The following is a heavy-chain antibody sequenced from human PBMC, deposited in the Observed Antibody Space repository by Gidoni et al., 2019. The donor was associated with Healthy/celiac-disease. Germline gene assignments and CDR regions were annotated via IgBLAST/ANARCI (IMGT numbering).Heavy chain of an antibody. CDR1: GGSFSGYY. V-gene: IGHV4-34*01. J-gene: IGHJ4*02. D-gene: IGHD6-19*01. CDR3: ARAPQQWLTPYYFDY. CDR2: INHSGST. Sequence: QVHLQQWGAGLFKPSETLSLTFAVYGGSFSGYYWSWIRQTPGKGLEWIGEINHSGSTNYNPSLKSRVTISVDTSKNQFSLKLSSVTAADTAVYYCARAPQQWLTPYYFDYWGQGTLVTVSS.